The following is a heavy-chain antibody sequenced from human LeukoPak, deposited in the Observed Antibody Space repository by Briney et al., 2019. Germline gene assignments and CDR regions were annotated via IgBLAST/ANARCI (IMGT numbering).Heavy chain of an antibody. CDR2: DSESGRS. CDR1: GGSLSGYS. J-gene: IGHJ3*02. CDR3: ARSQSLWAAPGFDN. Sequence: SETLSLTCSVSGGSLSGYSWTWIRQSPGKGLEWIGEDSESGRSKYSPSLRSRVTISRDMSKKHFSLDLKSLTAADTALYFCARSQSLWAAPGFDNWGQGTMVTVS. D-gene: IGHD7-27*01. V-gene: IGHV4-34*01.